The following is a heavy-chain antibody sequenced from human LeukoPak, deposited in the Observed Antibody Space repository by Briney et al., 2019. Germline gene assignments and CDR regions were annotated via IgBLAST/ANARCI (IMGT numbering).Heavy chain of an antibody. CDR2: IYYSGST. V-gene: IGHV4-59*08. J-gene: IGHJ3*02. D-gene: IGHD3-10*01. CDR3: ARHTLIMVRGVILDYHAFDI. Sequence: SEALSLTCTVSGGSISSYYWSWIRQPPGKGLEWIGYIYYSGSTNYNPSLKSRVTISVDTSKNQFSLKLSSVTAAFTAVYYCARHTLIMVRGVILDYHAFDIXGQXTXXXVXS. CDR1: GGSISSYY.